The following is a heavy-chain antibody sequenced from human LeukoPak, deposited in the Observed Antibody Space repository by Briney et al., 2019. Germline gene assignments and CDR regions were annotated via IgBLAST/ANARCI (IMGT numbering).Heavy chain of an antibody. Sequence: GGSLRLSCEASGFTFTSYAMHWVRQAPGKGLEWVSSISASASGTFYTDSMNGRFTISRDNAKKTFFLQMKNLRPGDTALYYCAKGRDTSGRQNFDFWGQGSPVTVSA. CDR2: ISASASGT. V-gene: IGHV3-23*01. CDR1: GFTFTSYA. J-gene: IGHJ4*02. CDR3: AKGRDTSGRQNFDF. D-gene: IGHD6-19*01.